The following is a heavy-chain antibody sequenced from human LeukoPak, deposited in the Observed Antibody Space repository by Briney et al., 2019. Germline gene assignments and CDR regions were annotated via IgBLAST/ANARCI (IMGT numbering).Heavy chain of an antibody. CDR3: AREKTVLHYYYGMDV. CDR2: IYASGSVSSSGST. CDR1: GVSFSPYY. J-gene: IGHJ6*02. Sequence: SETLSLTCTVSGVSFSPYYWSWVRQPAGKGLEWIGRIYASGSVSSSGSTNYNPSLKSRVTMSVDTSKKQFSLRLNSVTAADTAVYYCAREKTVLHYYYGMDVWGQGTTVTVSS. D-gene: IGHD4-17*01. V-gene: IGHV4-4*07.